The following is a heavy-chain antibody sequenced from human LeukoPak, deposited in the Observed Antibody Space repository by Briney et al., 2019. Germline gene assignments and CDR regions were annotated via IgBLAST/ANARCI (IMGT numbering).Heavy chain of an antibody. CDR3: ARGLGELLPPDAFDL. CDR1: GYNFATYW. D-gene: IGHD3-16*01. Sequence: GESLKISCKGSGYNFATYWIAWVRQLPGKGLESMGVFYPGDSDSKYRPSFQGQVTISADKSISTAYLHWSSLKASDTAIYYCARGLGELLPPDAFDLWGQGTLVTVSS. V-gene: IGHV5-51*01. J-gene: IGHJ3*01. CDR2: FYPGDSDS.